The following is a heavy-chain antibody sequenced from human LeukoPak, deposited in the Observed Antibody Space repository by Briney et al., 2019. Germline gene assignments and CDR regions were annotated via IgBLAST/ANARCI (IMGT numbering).Heavy chain of an antibody. CDR1: GGSISSYY. CDR2: IYTSGST. D-gene: IGHD3-3*01. J-gene: IGHJ6*02. Sequence: SETLSLTWTVAGGSISSYYWSWIRQPAGKGLEWIGRIYTSGSTNYNPSLKSRVTMSVDTSKNQFALKLSSVTAAEPGVYYCARPGDFWSGSLMDVWGQGTTVRVSS. V-gene: IGHV4-4*07. CDR3: ARPGDFWSGSLMDV.